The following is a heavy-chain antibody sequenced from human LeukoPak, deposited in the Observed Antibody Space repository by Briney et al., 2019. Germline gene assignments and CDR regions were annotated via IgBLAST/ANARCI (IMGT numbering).Heavy chain of an antibody. V-gene: IGHV3-7*05. CDR3: AREGDYDSSGYYPNWYFDL. CDR1: GFTFSSYW. D-gene: IGHD3-22*01. CDR2: IKQDGSEK. J-gene: IGHJ2*01. Sequence: PGGSLRLSCAASGFTFSSYWMSWVRQAPGKGLEWVANIKQDGSEKYYVDSVKGRFTISRDNAKNSLYLQMNSLRAEDTAVYYCAREGDYDSSGYYPNWYFDLWGRGTLVTVSS.